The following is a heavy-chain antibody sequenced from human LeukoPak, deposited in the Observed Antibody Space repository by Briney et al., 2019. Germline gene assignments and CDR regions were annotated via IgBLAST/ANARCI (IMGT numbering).Heavy chain of an antibody. CDR2: ISAYSGNT. CDR1: GYTFTSYG. V-gene: IGHV1-18*01. J-gene: IGHJ2*01. D-gene: IGHD1-26*01. CDR3: ARDFGGSYYTPTDWYFDL. Sequence: GASVKVSCKASGYTFTSYGISWVRQAPGQGLEWMGWISAYSGNTNYAQKLQGRVTMTTDTSTSTAYMELRSLRSDDTAVYYCARDFGGSYYTPTDWYFDLWGRGTLVTVSS.